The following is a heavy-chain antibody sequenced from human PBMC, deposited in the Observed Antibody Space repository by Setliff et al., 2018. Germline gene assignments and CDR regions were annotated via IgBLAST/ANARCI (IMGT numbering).Heavy chain of an antibody. D-gene: IGHD3-10*01. CDR1: GGSFSGYY. V-gene: IGHV4-34*01. J-gene: IGHJ5*02. CDR2: INHSGST. CDR3: ARVGPYYYGSGSS. Sequence: PSETLSLTCAVYGGSFSGYYWSWIRQPPGKGLEWIGEINHSGSTNYNPSLKSRVTISVDTSKNQFSLKLSSATAADTAVYYCARVGPYYYGSGSSWGQGTLVTVSS.